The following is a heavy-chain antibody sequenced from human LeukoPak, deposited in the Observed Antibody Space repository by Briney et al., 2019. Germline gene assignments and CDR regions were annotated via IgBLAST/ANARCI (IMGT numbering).Heavy chain of an antibody. D-gene: IGHD1-26*01. CDR3: ARWAVGATFDY. V-gene: IGHV4-34*01. CDR1: GGSFSGYY. Sequence: SETLSLTCAVYGGSFSGYYWNWIRQPPGKGLEWIGEINHSGSTNYNPSLKSRVTISVDTSKNQFSLKLSSVTAADTAVYYCARWAVGATFDYWGQGTLVTVSS. CDR2: INHSGST. J-gene: IGHJ4*02.